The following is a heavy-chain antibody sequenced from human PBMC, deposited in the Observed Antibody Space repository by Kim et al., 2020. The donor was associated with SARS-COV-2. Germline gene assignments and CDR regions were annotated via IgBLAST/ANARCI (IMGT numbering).Heavy chain of an antibody. J-gene: IGHJ3*02. V-gene: IGHV3-11*01. CDR1: GLSFSDHY. CDR2: IRSDSGRI. Sequence: GGSLRLSCAASGLSFSDHYMTWIRQAPGKGLEWISYIRSDSGRIYYADSVKGRFTISRDNAKRSLFLQMNSLRAEATAGYYCGRSGVEVAVALDIWRQGT. CDR3: GRSGVEVAVALDI. D-gene: IGHD2-15*01.